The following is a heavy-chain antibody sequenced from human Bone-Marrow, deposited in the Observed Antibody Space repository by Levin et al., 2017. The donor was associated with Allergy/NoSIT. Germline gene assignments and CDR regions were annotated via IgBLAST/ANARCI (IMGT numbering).Heavy chain of an antibody. V-gene: IGHV1-69*01. D-gene: IGHD3-3*01. Sequence: GGSLRLSCKASGGTFSSYAISWVRQAPGQGLEWMGGIIPIFGTANYAQKFQGRVTITADESTSTAYMELSSLRSEDTAVYYCARGAHLPPGRDTIFGVVINDYYYYYGMDVWGQGTTVTVSS. CDR2: IIPIFGTA. J-gene: IGHJ6*02. CDR3: ARGAHLPPGRDTIFGVVINDYYYYYGMDV. CDR1: GGTFSSYA.